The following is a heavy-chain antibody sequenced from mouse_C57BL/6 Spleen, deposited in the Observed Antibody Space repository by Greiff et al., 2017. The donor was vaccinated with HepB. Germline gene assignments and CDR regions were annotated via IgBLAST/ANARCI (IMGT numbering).Heavy chain of an antibody. CDR3: ARELKDFDY. Sequence: VQLQQPGAELVRPGSSVKLSCKASGYTFTSYWMDWVKQRPGQGLEWIGNIYPSDSETHYNQKFKDKATLTVDKSSSTAYMQLSSLTSEDSAVYYCARELKDFDYWGKGTTLTVSS. D-gene: IGHD1-3*01. V-gene: IGHV1-61*01. CDR1: GYTFTSYW. CDR2: IYPSDSET. J-gene: IGHJ2*01.